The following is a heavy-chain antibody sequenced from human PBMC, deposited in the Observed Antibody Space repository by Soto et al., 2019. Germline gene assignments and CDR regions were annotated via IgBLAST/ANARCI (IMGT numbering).Heavy chain of an antibody. V-gene: IGHV1-2*02. D-gene: IGHD3-3*02. CDR3: GRGRSGQIVIFY. CDR2: IGPESGAT. J-gene: IGHJ4*02. Sequence: GASVNGSCKTSGYTFTGHYIHWVRQAPQQGPEWMGEIGPESGATRYAEKFRGRVTMTMDTSITTVYMELRNLSPDDTAVYYCGRGRSGQIVIFYWGQGTPVTVYS. CDR1: GYTFTGHY.